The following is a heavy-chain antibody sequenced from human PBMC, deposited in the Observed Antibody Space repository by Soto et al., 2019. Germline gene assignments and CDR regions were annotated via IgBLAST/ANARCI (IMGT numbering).Heavy chain of an antibody. Sequence: SQTLSLTCAISGDSVSSNSAAWNWIRQSPSRGLEWLGRTYYSSKWYNDYAVSVKSRITINPDTSKNQFSLQLNSVTPEDTAVYYCARAGNVDIVVVPAANSPSYYYYGMDVWGQGTTVTVSS. J-gene: IGHJ6*02. CDR1: GDSVSSNSAA. D-gene: IGHD2-2*03. CDR3: ARAGNVDIVVVPAANSPSYYYYGMDV. CDR2: TYYSSKWYN. V-gene: IGHV6-1*01.